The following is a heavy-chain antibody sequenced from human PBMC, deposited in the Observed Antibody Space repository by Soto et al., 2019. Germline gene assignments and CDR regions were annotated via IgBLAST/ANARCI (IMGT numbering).Heavy chain of an antibody. CDR2: IYYSGST. CDR3: ARGIEGWYQGRYYYGMDV. D-gene: IGHD6-19*01. J-gene: IGHJ6*02. CDR1: GGSVSSGSYY. V-gene: IGHV4-61*01. Sequence: QVQLQESGPGLVKPSETLSLTCTVSGGSVSSGSYYWSWIRQPPGKGLEWIGYIYYSGSTNYNPSLKNPVTISVDTSRNQFSLKLSPVTAADTAVYYCARGIEGWYQGRYYYGMDVWGQGTTVTVSS.